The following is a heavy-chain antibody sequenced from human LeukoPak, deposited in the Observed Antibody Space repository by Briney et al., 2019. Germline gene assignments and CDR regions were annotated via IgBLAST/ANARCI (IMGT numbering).Heavy chain of an antibody. D-gene: IGHD6-13*01. CDR3: ARLAGTAAAGPEDWFDP. CDR1: GYTFTSYG. Sequence: DSVKVSCKASGYTFTSYGISWVRQAPGQGLEWMGWISAYNGNTNYAQKLQGRVTMTTDTSTSTAYMELRSLRSDDTAVYYCARLAGTAAAGPEDWFDPWGQGTLVTVSS. J-gene: IGHJ5*02. V-gene: IGHV1-18*01. CDR2: ISAYNGNT.